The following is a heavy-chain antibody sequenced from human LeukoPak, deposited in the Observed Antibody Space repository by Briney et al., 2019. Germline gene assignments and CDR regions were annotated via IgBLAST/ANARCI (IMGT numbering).Heavy chain of an antibody. J-gene: IGHJ4*02. CDR1: GGTFSSYA. CDR3: ASGWDSGSYYEGFDY. V-gene: IGHV1-69*04. Sequence: SVKVSCKASGGTFSSYAISWVRQAPGQGLEWMGRIIPIFGIANYAQKFQGRVTITADNSTSTAYMELSSLRSEDTAVYYCASGWDSGSYYEGFDYWGQGTLVTVSS. D-gene: IGHD1-26*01. CDR2: IIPIFGIA.